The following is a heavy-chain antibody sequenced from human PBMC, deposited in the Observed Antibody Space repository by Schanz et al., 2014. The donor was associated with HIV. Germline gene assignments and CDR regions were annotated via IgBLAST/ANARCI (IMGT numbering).Heavy chain of an antibody. CDR3: ARDRGYYGSGSWGPYNWFDP. CDR1: GGTFTNYA. Sequence: QVQLVQSGAEVKKPGSSVMVSCKTSGGTFTNYAISWVRQAPGQGLQWMGGIIPFFGTANYAQTLQGRLTITADESTGTAYMDLTSLRYEDTAVYYCARDRGYYGSGSWGPYNWFDPWGQGTLVTVSS. J-gene: IGHJ5*02. D-gene: IGHD3-10*01. CDR2: IIPFFGTA. V-gene: IGHV1-69*12.